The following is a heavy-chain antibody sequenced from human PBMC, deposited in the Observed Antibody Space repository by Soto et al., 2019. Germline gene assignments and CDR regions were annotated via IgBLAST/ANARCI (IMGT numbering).Heavy chain of an antibody. V-gene: IGHV3-9*01. CDR3: VKDIRGYISYGMDV. Sequence: EVQLVESGGGLVQPGRSLRLSCAASGFTFDDCAMHWVRQPPGKGLEWVSSISWNSGRIGYADSVKGRLTISRDNAKNPLYLQMNSLRVEDTALYYCVKDIRGYISYGMDVWGQGTTVTVSS. CDR2: ISWNSGRI. J-gene: IGHJ6*02. CDR1: GFTFDDCA. D-gene: IGHD5-18*01.